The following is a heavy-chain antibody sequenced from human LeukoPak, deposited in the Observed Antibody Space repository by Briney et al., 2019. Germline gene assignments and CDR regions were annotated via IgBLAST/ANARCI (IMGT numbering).Heavy chain of an antibody. Sequence: GGSLRLSCAASGFTFSSYSMNWVRQAPGKGPEWVSYISSSSSTIYYADSVKGRFTISRDNAKNSLYLQMNSLRAEDTAVYYCAREVAFTVVVIFDYWGQGTLVTVSS. CDR1: GFTFSSYS. CDR3: AREVAFTVVVIFDY. V-gene: IGHV3-48*04. J-gene: IGHJ4*02. CDR2: ISSSSSTI. D-gene: IGHD3-22*01.